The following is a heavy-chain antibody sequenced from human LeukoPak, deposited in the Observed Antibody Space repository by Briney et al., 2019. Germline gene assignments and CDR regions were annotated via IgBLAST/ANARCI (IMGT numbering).Heavy chain of an antibody. D-gene: IGHD1-26*01. CDR2: IYYSGST. Sequence: SETLSLTCTVSGGSISSHYWSWIRQPPGKGLEWIGYIYYSGSTNYNPSLKSRVAISVDTSKNQFSLKLSSVTAADTAVYYCATLNSGSYYSQYYFDYWGQGTLVTVSS. J-gene: IGHJ4*02. CDR3: ATLNSGSYYSQYYFDY. V-gene: IGHV4-59*11. CDR1: GGSISSHY.